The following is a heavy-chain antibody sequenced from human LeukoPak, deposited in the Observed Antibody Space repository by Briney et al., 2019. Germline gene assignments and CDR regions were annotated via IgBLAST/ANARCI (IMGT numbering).Heavy chain of an antibody. D-gene: IGHD1-1*01. J-gene: IGHJ5*02. CDR2: IKHDGSEK. CDR3: ARDPPDNWNFEYNWFDP. Sequence: GGSLRLSCAASGFTFRDYWMSWVRQAPGKGLEWVANIKHDGSEKYYVASVKGRFTISKDIPKNSLYLQMNSLRTEDTALYYCARDPPDNWNFEYNWFDPWGQGTLVTVSS. CDR1: GFTFRDYW. V-gene: IGHV3-7*03.